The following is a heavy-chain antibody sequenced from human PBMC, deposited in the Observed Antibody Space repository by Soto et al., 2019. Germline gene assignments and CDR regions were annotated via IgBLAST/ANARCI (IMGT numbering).Heavy chain of an antibody. CDR1: GFTFSSYA. Sequence: EVQLLESGGGLVQPGGSLRLSCAASGFTFSSYAMSWVRQAPGKGLEWVSAISGSGGSTYYADSVKGRFTISRDNSKNTLYLQMNSLRAEDTAVYYCAKDKGYCSGGSCYWNAFDIWGQGTMVTVSS. V-gene: IGHV3-23*01. CDR2: ISGSGGST. CDR3: AKDKGYCSGGSCYWNAFDI. D-gene: IGHD2-15*01. J-gene: IGHJ3*02.